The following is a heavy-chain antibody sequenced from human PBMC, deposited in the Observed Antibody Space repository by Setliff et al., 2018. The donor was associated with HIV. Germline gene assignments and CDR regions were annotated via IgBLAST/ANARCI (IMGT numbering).Heavy chain of an antibody. CDR3: ARGESSTWDLAEHVKH. J-gene: IGHJ1*01. Sequence: SETLSLTCTVSGVSFSSGGYYWSWLRQHPGKGLEWIGDVHHTGTTYLNPSLKSGITISVDTSKDQFSLKLGFVTAADTAVYHCARGESSTWDLAEHVKHWGHGTLVTVSS. D-gene: IGHD2-2*01. V-gene: IGHV4-31*03. CDR2: VHHTGTT. CDR1: GVSFSSGGYY.